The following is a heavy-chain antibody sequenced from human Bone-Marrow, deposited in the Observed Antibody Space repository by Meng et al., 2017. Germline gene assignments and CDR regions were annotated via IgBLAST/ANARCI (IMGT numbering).Heavy chain of an antibody. CDR1: GFTFSSYW. Sequence: GGSLILSCAAPGFTFSSYWMSWVRQAPGKGLEWVANIKQDGSEKYYVDSVKGRFTISRDNAKNSLYLQMNSLRAEDTAVYYCARGIAAAYDYWGQGTLVTVSS. D-gene: IGHD6-13*01. CDR2: IKQDGSEK. V-gene: IGHV3-7*01. J-gene: IGHJ4*02. CDR3: ARGIAAAYDY.